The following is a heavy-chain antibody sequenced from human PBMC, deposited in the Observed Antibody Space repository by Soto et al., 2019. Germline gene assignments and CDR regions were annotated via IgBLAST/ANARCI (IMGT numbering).Heavy chain of an antibody. CDR2: ISAYNGNT. Sequence: ASVKVSCKASGYTFTSYGISWVRQAPGQGLEWMGWISAYNGNTNYAQKLQGRVTMTTDTSTSTAYMELRSLRSDDTAVYYCARVRGVGEQYYYYGMDVWGQGTTVTVSS. J-gene: IGHJ6*02. V-gene: IGHV1-18*01. CDR3: ARVRGVGEQYYYYGMDV. CDR1: GYTFTSYG. D-gene: IGHD3-10*01.